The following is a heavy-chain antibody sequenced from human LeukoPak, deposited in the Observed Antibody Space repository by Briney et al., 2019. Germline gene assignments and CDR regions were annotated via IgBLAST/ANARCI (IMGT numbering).Heavy chain of an antibody. Sequence: GGSLRLSCAASGFTFSSYSMNWVRQAPGKGLEWVSYISSSGSTIYYADSVKGRFTISRDNAKNSLYLQMNSLRAEDTAVYYCARDPYYYDSSGYYLAPYYFDYWGQGTLVTVSS. CDR2: ISSSGSTI. J-gene: IGHJ4*02. CDR1: GFTFSSYS. D-gene: IGHD3-22*01. CDR3: ARDPYYYDSSGYYLAPYYFDY. V-gene: IGHV3-48*04.